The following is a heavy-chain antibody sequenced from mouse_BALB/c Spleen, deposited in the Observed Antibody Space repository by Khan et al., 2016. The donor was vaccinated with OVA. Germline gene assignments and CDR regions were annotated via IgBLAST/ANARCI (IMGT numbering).Heavy chain of an antibody. CDR1: GYSITSDYA. V-gene: IGHV3-2*02. CDR3: ARSVTITTVVATDFDY. CDR2: ISYSGRT. D-gene: IGHD1-1*01. Sequence: QLEESGPGLVKPSQSLSLTCTVTGYSITSDYAWNWIRQFPGNKLEWMGYISYSGRTSYNPPLKSRISITRDTSKNQFFLQLNSVTTEDTATYYCARSVTITTVVATDFDYWGQGTTLTVSS. J-gene: IGHJ2*01.